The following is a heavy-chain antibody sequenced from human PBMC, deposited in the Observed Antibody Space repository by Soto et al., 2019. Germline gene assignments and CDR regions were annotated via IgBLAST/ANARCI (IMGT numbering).Heavy chain of an antibody. J-gene: IGHJ6*02. V-gene: IGHV3-21*02. CDR3: ARAPQQRLADSYYYGMDV. Sequence: EVQLVESGGGLVKPGGSLRLSCAASGFTFSRYGMNWVRQAPGKGLELVSSISGLSSYIYYADSVKGRFTVSRDNARNSLYVQMNSLRAEDTAVYYCARAPQQRLADSYYYGMDVLGQGTTVIVSS. D-gene: IGHD6-25*01. CDR1: GFTFSRYG. CDR2: ISGLSSYI.